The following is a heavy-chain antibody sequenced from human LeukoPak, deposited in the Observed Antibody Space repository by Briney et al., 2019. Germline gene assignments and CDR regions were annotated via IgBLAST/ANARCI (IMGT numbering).Heavy chain of an antibody. V-gene: IGHV3-7*01. CDR3: ARRGWFGELFPANY. D-gene: IGHD3-10*01. J-gene: IGHJ4*02. CDR1: GFTFSNYW. Sequence: GGSLRLSCAASGFTFSNYWMSWVRQAPGKGLEWVANIKEDGSENHYVDSVKGRFTISRDNAKNSLYLQMNSLRAEDTAVYYCARRGWFGELFPANYWGQGTLVTVSS. CDR2: IKEDGSEN.